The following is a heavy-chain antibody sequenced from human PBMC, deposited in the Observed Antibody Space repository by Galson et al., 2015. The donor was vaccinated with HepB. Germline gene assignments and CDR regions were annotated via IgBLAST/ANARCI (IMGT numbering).Heavy chain of an antibody. J-gene: IGHJ4*02. D-gene: IGHD3-10*01. Sequence: SLRLSCAASGFTFSSHAMSWVRQAPGKGLEWVSSISSSGGSTDYADSVKGRFTISRDNSKNTLYLQMDSLRAGDTALYYCAKDRAPNDYWGQGTLVTVSS. CDR3: AKDRAPNDY. V-gene: IGHV3-23*01. CDR2: ISSSGGST. CDR1: GFTFSSHA.